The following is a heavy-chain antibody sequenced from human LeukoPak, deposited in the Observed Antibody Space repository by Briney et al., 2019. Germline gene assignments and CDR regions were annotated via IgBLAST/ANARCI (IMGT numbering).Heavy chain of an antibody. V-gene: IGHV4-31*11. CDR3: ARRIAVAGIPYAFDI. Sequence: SETLSLTCAVYGGSFSGYYWSWIRQHPGKGLEWVGYIYYSGSSSYNPSLKSRVTISVDTSKNQFSLKLSSVTAADTAVYYCARRIAVAGIPYAFDIWGQGTMVTVSS. CDR1: GGSFSGYY. D-gene: IGHD6-19*01. J-gene: IGHJ3*02. CDR2: IYYSGSS.